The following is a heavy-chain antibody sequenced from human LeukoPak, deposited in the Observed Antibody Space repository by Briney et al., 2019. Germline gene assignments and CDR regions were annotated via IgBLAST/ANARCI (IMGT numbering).Heavy chain of an antibody. Sequence: ASVKVSFKASGYTFTSYYIHWVRQAPGQGLEWMGIINPSAGNTNYARKFQGRVTMTRDTSTSTVYMELSRLSSEDTAMYYCARGDHVRIYAESAFDIWGQGTMVTVPS. CDR1: GYTFTSYY. V-gene: IGHV1-46*01. CDR3: ARGDHVRIYAESAFDI. J-gene: IGHJ3*02. D-gene: IGHD3-3*01. CDR2: INPSAGNT.